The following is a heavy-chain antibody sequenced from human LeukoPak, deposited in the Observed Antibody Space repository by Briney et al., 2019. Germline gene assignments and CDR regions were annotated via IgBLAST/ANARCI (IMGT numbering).Heavy chain of an antibody. CDR3: ARGRWLVRYFDY. CDR1: GGSISSSSYY. CDR2: IPYSGST. V-gene: IGHV4-39*07. J-gene: IGHJ4*02. Sequence: PSETLSLTCSVSGGSISSSSYYWAWIRQPPGKGLEWIGSIPYSGSTYYNPSLKSRVTISVDTSKNQFSLKLNSVTAADTAVYYCARGRWLVRYFDYWGQGTLVTVSS. D-gene: IGHD6-19*01.